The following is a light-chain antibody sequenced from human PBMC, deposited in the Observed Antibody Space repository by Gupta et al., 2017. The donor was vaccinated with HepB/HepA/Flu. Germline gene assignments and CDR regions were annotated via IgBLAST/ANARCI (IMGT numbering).Light chain of an antibody. CDR3: QQDDNLPKCN. CDR1: QDIRNY. CDR2: DAS. J-gene: IGKJ2*01. V-gene: IGKV1-33*01. Sequence: DIQMTQSPSSLSASVGDRVTITCQASQDIRNYLNWYQQKPGKAPKLLIYDASSWETGVPFRFSGSGYGTHFTFTISSRQPEDIGAYYCQQDDNLPKCNFGQGTKVDIK.